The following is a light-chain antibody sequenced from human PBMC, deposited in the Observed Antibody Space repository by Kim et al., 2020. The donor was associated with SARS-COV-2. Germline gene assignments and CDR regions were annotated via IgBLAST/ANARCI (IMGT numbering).Light chain of an antibody. CDR3: NSRDSSGNHLGV. CDR1: SIRSYY. CDR2: GKN. V-gene: IGLV3-19*01. J-gene: IGLJ2*01. Sequence: LGQTVRITCQGDSIRSYYASWYQHKPGQAPVLVIYGKNNRPSGIPDRFSGSSSGNTASLTITGAQAEDEADYYCNSRDSSGNHLGVFGGGTQLTVL.